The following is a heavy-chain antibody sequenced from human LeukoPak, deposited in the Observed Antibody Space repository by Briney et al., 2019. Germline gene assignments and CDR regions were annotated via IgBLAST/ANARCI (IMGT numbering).Heavy chain of an antibody. V-gene: IGHV3-53*01. Sequence: GGSLRLSCAASGFTLSSSYMSWVRQAPGKGLEWVSLIYSGGSTYYSASVKSRFTISRDNSKNTLYLQMNSLRPEDTAVYYCAKGYNYAYEYWGQGTLVTVSS. CDR3: AKGYNYAYEY. D-gene: IGHD5-18*01. J-gene: IGHJ4*02. CDR2: IYSGGST. CDR1: GFTLSSSY.